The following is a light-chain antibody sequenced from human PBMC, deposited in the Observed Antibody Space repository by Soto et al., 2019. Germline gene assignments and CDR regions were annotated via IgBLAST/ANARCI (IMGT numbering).Light chain of an antibody. CDR2: GTN. V-gene: IGLV1-44*01. J-gene: IGLJ1*01. CDR3: AAWDDSLNGRI. CDR1: SSNIGSKP. Sequence: QSVLTQPPSASGTPGQRVTISCSGSSSNIGSKPVNWYQHLPGTAPKLLIYGTNQRPSGVPDRFSGSKSGTSASLAISGLQSEDEADYYCAAWDDSLNGRIFGTGTKVTVL.